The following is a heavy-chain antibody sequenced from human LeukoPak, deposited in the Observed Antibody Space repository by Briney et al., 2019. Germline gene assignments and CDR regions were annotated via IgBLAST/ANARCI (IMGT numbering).Heavy chain of an antibody. D-gene: IGHD5-12*01. CDR2: IKQDGSEK. CDR3: ASLLWLPSYLDY. J-gene: IGHJ4*02. CDR1: GFTFSSYW. V-gene: IGHV3-7*01. Sequence: GGSLRLSCAASGFTFSSYWMSWVHQAPGKGLEWVANIKQDGSEKYYVDSVKGRFAISRDNAKNSLYLQMNSLRAEDTAVYYCASLLWLPSYLDYWGQGTLVTVSS.